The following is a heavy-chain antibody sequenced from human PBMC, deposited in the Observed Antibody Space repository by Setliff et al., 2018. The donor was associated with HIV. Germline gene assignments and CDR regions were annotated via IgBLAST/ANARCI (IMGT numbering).Heavy chain of an antibody. CDR2: IGSKAYGATT. J-gene: IGHJ6*03. V-gene: IGHV3-49*04. CDR3: TRAGGSGTDSAYYYYYYMDV. CDR1: GFAFGDYA. D-gene: IGHD3-10*01. Sequence: GGSLRLSCTASGFAFGDYAMTWVRQAPGRGLEWIGFIGSKAYGATTEYAASVKGRFTISRDDSKSIAYLQMNSLKTEDTAVYFCTRAGGSGTDSAYYYYYYMDVWGKGTTVTVSS.